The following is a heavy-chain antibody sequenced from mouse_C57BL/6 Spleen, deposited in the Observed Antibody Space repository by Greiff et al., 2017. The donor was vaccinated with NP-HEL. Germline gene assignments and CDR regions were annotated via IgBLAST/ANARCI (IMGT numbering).Heavy chain of an antibody. J-gene: IGHJ2*01. CDR1: GYTFTDYE. Sequence: VQLQQSGAELVRPGASVTLSCKASGYTFTDYEMHWVKQTPVHGLEWIGAIDPETGGTAYNQKFKGKAILTADKSSSTAYLELRSLTSEDSAGYYCTRQRRSTFDDWGQGTTLTVSS. CDR2: IDPETGGT. CDR3: TRQRRSTFDD. V-gene: IGHV1-15*01.